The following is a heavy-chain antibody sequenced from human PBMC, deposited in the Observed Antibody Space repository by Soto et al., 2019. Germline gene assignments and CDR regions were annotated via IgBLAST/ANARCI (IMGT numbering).Heavy chain of an antibody. D-gene: IGHD2-21*02. CDR3: AREGGDPRLYYYYGMDV. J-gene: IGHJ6*02. CDR2: ISYDGSNK. CDR1: GFTFSSYA. V-gene: IGHV3-30-3*01. Sequence: GGSLRLSCAASGFTFSSYAMHWVRQAPGKGLEWVAVISYDGSNKYYADSVKGRFTISRDNSKNTLYLQMNSLRAEDTAVYYCAREGGDPRLYYYYGMDVWGQGTTVTV.